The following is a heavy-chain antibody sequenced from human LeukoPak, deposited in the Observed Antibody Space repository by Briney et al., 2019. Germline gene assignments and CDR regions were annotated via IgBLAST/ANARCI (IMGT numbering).Heavy chain of an antibody. CDR3: ARESSWGGGSSNWFDP. V-gene: IGHV3-30*02. J-gene: IGHJ5*02. Sequence: GGSLRLSCAASGFAASGFTFSTFGMHWVRQAPGKGLEWVAFIRYDGFNKYYADSVKGRFTISRDNSKNTLYLQMNSLRAEDTAVYYCARESSWGGGSSNWFDPWGQGTLVTVSS. CDR1: GFTFSTFG. CDR2: IRYDGFNK. D-gene: IGHD2-15*01.